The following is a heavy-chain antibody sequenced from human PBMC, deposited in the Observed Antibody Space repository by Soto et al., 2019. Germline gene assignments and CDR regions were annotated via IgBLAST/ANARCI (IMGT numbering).Heavy chain of an antibody. CDR1: GDSITSNSYF. J-gene: IGHJ4*02. Sequence: QLQLQESGPGLVKPSETLSLTCTVSGDSITSNSYFWAWIRQTPGKGLEWIGSIYYSGTTYYNPSLKSRNTISVDRPKNQFSLKLGSVTAADTAVYYCPRHFSVDSFDYWGQGALVTVSS. V-gene: IGHV4-39*01. CDR2: IYYSGTT. CDR3: PRHFSVDSFDY.